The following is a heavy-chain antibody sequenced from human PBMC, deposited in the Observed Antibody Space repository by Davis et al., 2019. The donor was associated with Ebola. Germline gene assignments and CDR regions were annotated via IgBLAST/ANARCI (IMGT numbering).Heavy chain of an antibody. J-gene: IGHJ6*02. D-gene: IGHD5-18*01. Sequence: MPSETLSLTCAVYGGSFSGYYWSWIRQPPGKGLEWIGEINHSGSTNYNPSLKSRVTISVDTSKNQFSLKLGSVTAADTAVYYCARDLRGYSYGQGTYYYYGMDVWGQGTTVTVSS. CDR2: INHSGST. V-gene: IGHV4-34*01. CDR3: ARDLRGYSYGQGTYYYYGMDV. CDR1: GGSFSGYY.